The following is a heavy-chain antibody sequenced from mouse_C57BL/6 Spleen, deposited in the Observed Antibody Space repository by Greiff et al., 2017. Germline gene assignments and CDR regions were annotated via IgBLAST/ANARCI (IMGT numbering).Heavy chain of an antibody. CDR1: GYTFTTYP. CDR2: FHPYNDDT. J-gene: IGHJ4*01. Sequence: QVQLQQSGAELVKPGASVKMSCKASGYTFTTYPIEWMKQNHGKSLEWIGNFHPYNDDTKYNERFKGKATLTVEKSSSTVYLELSRLTSVDSAVYYCARSDYYGSSYDYAMDYWGQGTSVTVSS. D-gene: IGHD1-1*01. CDR3: ARSDYYGSSYDYAMDY. V-gene: IGHV1-47*01.